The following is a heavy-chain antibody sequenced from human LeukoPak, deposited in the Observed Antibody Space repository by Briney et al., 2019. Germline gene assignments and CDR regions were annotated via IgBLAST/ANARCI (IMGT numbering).Heavy chain of an antibody. V-gene: IGHV4-59*01. CDR1: GGSISRYY. CDR2: IYYSGGT. J-gene: IGHJ4*02. D-gene: IGHD3-16*01. Sequence: SETLSLTCTVSGGSISRYYWSWIRQPPGKGLEWIGYIYYSGGTNYNPSLKSRVTISVDTSKNQFSLKLSSVTAADTAVYYCARDGVLGGLFVWDYWGQGTLVTVSS. CDR3: ARDGVLGGLFVWDY.